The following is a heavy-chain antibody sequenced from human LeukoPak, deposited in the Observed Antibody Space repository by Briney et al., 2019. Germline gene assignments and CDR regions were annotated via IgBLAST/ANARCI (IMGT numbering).Heavy chain of an antibody. CDR3: ARDGGYVLDY. D-gene: IGHD5-12*01. CDR2: ISSSSYI. CDR1: GFTFSSYS. J-gene: IGHJ4*02. Sequence: GGSLRLSCAASGFTFSSYSMNWVRQAPGKGLEWVSSISSSSYIYYADSVKGRFTVSRDNAKNSLYLQMNSLRAEDTAVYYCARDGGYVLDYWGQGTLVTVSS. V-gene: IGHV3-21*01.